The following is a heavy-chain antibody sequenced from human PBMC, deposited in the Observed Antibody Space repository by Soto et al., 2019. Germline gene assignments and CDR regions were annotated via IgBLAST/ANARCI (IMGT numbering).Heavy chain of an antibody. J-gene: IGHJ4*02. CDR3: AKTGYFDY. D-gene: IGHD3-10*01. V-gene: IGHV3-23*04. CDR2: ISLTGRST. CDR1: GFIFNTYA. Sequence: EVQVVESGGGLVQPGGSLRLSCTASGFIFNTYAWSWVRQAPGKGLEWVSGISLTGRSTYYADSVKGRFTISRDNSKNTLYLQMNSLRAEDTAKYYCAKTGYFDYWGQGTLVTVSS.